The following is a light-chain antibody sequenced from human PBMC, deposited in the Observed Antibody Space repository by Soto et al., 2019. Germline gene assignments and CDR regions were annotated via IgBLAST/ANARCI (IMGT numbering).Light chain of an antibody. CDR3: SSYTRSSTRV. Sequence: QSALTQPASVSGSPGQSITISCTGTSSDVGGYNYVSWYQQHPGKAPKLMIYEVSNRPSGVSNRVSGSKSGNTASLTISGLQAEDEADYYCSSYTRSSTRVFGTGTKVTVL. V-gene: IGLV2-14*01. CDR1: SSDVGGYNY. J-gene: IGLJ1*01. CDR2: EVS.